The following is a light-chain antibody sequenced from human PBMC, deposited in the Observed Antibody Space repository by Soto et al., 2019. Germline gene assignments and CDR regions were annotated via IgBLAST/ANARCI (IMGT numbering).Light chain of an antibody. CDR1: SSDGGGYNY. CDR2: EVS. V-gene: IGLV2-14*01. J-gene: IGLJ1*01. CDR3: SSYTSSSLFV. Sequence: QSALTQPASVSGSPGQSITISCTGTSSDGGGYNYVSWYQQHPSKAPKLMIYEVSNRRSAVSNRFSGSKSGNTASLTISGLQAEDEADYYGSSYTSSSLFVFGTGTKVTVL.